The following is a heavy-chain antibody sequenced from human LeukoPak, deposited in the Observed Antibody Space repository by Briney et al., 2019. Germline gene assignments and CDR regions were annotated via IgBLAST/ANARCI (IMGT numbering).Heavy chain of an antibody. D-gene: IGHD6-13*01. CDR1: GFTFSDYY. CDR2: ISSSGSTI. J-gene: IGHJ6*02. Sequence: GGSLRLSCAASGFTFSDYYMSWIRQAPGKGLEWVSYISSSGSTIYYADSVKGRFTISRDNAKNSLYLQMNSLRAEDTAVYYCARVGACSSSWYPYYYYGMDAWGQGTTVTVSS. CDR3: ARVGACSSSWYPYYYYGMDA. V-gene: IGHV3-11*01.